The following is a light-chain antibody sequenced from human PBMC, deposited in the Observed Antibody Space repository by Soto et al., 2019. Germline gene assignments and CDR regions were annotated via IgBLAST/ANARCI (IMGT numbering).Light chain of an antibody. Sequence: QYALTQPRSVSGSPGQSVALSCTGTSSDVGGYNYVSWYQQHPGKAPKLMIYDVNKRPSGVPDRFSGSKSGNTASLTISWIQAEDEADYYCCSYAGTYSIFGGGTQLTVL. CDR1: SSDVGGYNY. J-gene: IGLJ2*01. V-gene: IGLV2-11*01. CDR3: CSYAGTYSI. CDR2: DVN.